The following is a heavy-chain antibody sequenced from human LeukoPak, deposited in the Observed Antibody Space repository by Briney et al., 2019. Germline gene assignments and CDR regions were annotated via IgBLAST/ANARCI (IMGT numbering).Heavy chain of an antibody. CDR1: GFIFSSYG. CDR3: AKDSNQNFDY. J-gene: IGHJ4*02. V-gene: IGHV3-30*02. Sequence: TGGSLRLSCAASGFIFSSYGMHWVRQAPGKGLEWVAFIRYDGSDKYYTDSVKGRFTISRDNSKNTLYLQMNSLRAEDTAVYYCAKDSNQNFDYRGQGTLVSVSS. D-gene: IGHD1-14*01. CDR2: IRYDGSDK.